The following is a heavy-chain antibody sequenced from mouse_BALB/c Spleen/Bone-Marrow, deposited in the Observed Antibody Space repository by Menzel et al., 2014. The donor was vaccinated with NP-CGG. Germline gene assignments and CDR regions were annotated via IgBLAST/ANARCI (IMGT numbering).Heavy chain of an antibody. V-gene: IGHV2-9*02. CDR1: GFSLTSYG. CDR2: IWAGGST. J-gene: IGHJ2*01. D-gene: IGHD2-14*01. CDR3: ARGAYYRFFDY. Sequence: QVHVKQSGPGLVAPSQSLSITCTVSGFSLTSYGVYWVRQPPGKGLEWLGVIWAGGSTNYNSALMSRLSISKDNSKSQVFLKMNSLQTDDTAMYYCARGAYYRFFDYWGQGTTLTVSS.